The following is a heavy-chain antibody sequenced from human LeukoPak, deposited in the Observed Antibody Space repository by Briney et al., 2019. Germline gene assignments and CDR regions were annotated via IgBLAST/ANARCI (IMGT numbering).Heavy chain of an antibody. Sequence: GGSLRLSCAASGFTFSSYAMHWVRQAPGKGLEWVAVISYDGSNKYYADSVKGRFTISRDNSKNTLYLQMNSLRAEDTAVYYCARVNFIAVANDYWGQGTLVTVSS. V-gene: IGHV3-30-3*01. CDR3: ARVNFIAVANDY. J-gene: IGHJ4*02. D-gene: IGHD6-19*01. CDR2: ISYDGSNK. CDR1: GFTFSSYA.